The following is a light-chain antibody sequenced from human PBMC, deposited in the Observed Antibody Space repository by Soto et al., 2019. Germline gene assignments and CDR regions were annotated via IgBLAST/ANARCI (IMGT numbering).Light chain of an antibody. V-gene: IGKV1-5*03. CDR1: QNINNR. CDR2: WAS. CDR3: QHFYTYSPWT. Sequence: DVEITQYPSTLSASVGDRVIITCRASQNINNRLAWYQQRPGKSPKLLVYWASTLESGVPSRFSGSGSGTEFTLSISGLQPDDFATYYCQHFYTYSPWTFGQGTKVDIK. J-gene: IGKJ1*01.